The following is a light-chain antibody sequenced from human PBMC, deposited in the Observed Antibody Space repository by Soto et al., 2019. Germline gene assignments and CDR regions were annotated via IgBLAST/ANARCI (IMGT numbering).Light chain of an antibody. CDR1: SSDVGGYNY. J-gene: IGLJ2*01. Sequence: QSVVTQPASVSGSPGQSITISCTGTSSDVGGYNYVSWYQQHPGKAPKLMIYEVSNRPSGVSNRFSGSKSGNTASLTISGLQPEEEADYYCSSYTSSSTPAVVFGGGTKLTVL. CDR3: SSYTSSSTPAVV. V-gene: IGLV2-14*01. CDR2: EVS.